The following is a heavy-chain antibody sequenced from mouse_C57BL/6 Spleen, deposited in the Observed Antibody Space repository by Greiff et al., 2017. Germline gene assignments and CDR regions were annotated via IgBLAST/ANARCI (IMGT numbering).Heavy chain of an antibody. CDR2: INPYNGGT. J-gene: IGHJ1*03. CDR3: ARANWDDWYFDG. CDR1: GYTFTDYY. Sequence: VQLKQSGPVLVKPGASVKMSCKASGYTFTDYYMNWVKQSHGKSLEWVGVINPYNGGTSYNQKFKGKATLTVDKASSTAYLELNSLTSEDAAVYYCARANWDDWYFDGWGTGTTVTVSA. D-gene: IGHD4-1*01. V-gene: IGHV1-19*01.